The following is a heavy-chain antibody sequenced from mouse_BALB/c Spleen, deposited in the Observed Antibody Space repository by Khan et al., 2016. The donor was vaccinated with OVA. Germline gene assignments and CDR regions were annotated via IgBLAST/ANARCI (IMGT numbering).Heavy chain of an antibody. CDR1: GYTFSDYV. Sequence: QMQLEESGPELVKPGASVKMSCKASGYTFSDYVISWVKLRTGQGLEWIGEIYPGSGSTYYNEKFKGKATLTADKSSNTAYMQLSSLPSEDSAVYFCARSYDGAWFAYWGQGTLVTVS. J-gene: IGHJ3*01. CDR2: IYPGSGST. D-gene: IGHD1-1*01. V-gene: IGHV1-77*01. CDR3: ARSYDGAWFAY.